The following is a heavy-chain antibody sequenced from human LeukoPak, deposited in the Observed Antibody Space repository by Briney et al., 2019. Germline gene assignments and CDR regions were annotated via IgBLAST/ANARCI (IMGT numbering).Heavy chain of an antibody. J-gene: IGHJ4*02. CDR3: GRDPPGSRIIMAAFDY. D-gene: IGHD3-10*01. Sequence: GRSLRLSCAASGFTFSSYAMHWVRQAPGKGLEWVAFISYDQNNEYYADSVKGRFTISRDNSKNTLYLQMNSLRAEDTAVYYCGRDPPGSRIIMAAFDYSGQGTLVTVSS. CDR2: ISYDQNNE. CDR1: GFTFSSYA. V-gene: IGHV3-30*03.